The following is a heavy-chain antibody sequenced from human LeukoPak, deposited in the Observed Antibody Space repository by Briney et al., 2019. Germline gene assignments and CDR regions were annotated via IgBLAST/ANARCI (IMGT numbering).Heavy chain of an antibody. Sequence: SVKVSCKASGGTFSSYAISWVRQAPGQGLEWMGRIIPIFGTANYAQKFQGRVTITTDESTSTANMELSSLISEHPAVYYCAREGIVVVIDAFDIWGQGTMVTVSS. CDR1: GGTFSSYA. D-gene: IGHD2-21*01. CDR2: IIPIFGTA. V-gene: IGHV1-69*05. CDR3: AREGIVVVIDAFDI. J-gene: IGHJ3*02.